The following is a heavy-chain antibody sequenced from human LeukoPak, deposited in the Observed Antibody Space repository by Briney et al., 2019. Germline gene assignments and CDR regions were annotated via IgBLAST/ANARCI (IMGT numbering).Heavy chain of an antibody. CDR2: ISSSGSTI. Sequence: GGSLRLSCAASGFTFSSYEMNWVRQAPGKGLEWVSYISSSGSTIYYADSVKGRFTISRDNAKNSLYLQMNSLRAEDTAVYYCARDGFGELSLSHSFDYWGQGTLVTVSS. D-gene: IGHD3-10*01. J-gene: IGHJ4*02. CDR3: ARDGFGELSLSHSFDY. V-gene: IGHV3-48*03. CDR1: GFTFSSYE.